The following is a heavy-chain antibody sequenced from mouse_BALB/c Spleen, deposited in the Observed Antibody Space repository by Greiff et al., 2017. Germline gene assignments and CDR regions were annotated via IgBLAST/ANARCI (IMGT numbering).Heavy chain of an antibody. J-gene: IGHJ2*01. CDR1: GFTFSSFG. CDR2: ISSGSSTI. V-gene: IGHV5-17*02. D-gene: IGHD2-14*01. CDR3: ARSPYYRSYYFDY. Sequence: EVKLVESGGGLVQPGGSRKLSCAASGFTFSSFGMHWVRQAPEKGLEWVAYISSGSSTIYYADTVKGRFTISRDNPKNTLFLQMTSLRSEDTAMYYSARSPYYRSYYFDYWGQGTTLTVSS.